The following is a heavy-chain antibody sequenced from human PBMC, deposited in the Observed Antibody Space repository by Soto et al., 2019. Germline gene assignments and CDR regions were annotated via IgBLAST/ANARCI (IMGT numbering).Heavy chain of an antibody. V-gene: IGHV1-69*01. CDR1: RGTFNRYA. D-gene: IGHD5-18*01. CDR3: ARQNRDTPMVPFDV. J-gene: IGHJ4*02. Sequence: QVQLVQSGAEVKKPGSSVKVSCLASRGTFNRYAINCVRQAPGHGLEWLGALVPQFGTPNYAQKFQDRVTIVADESTNTTSMELRGLTSDETAVDYCARQNRDTPMVPFDVWGQGTLVTVSS. CDR2: LVPQFGTP.